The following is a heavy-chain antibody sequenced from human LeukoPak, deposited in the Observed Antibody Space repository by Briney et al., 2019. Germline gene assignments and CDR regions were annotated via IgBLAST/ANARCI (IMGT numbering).Heavy chain of an antibody. CDR3: ARGWGGTSQFGNWFDP. V-gene: IGHV4-34*01. CDR1: GGSFSGYY. J-gene: IGHJ5*02. D-gene: IGHD2-2*01. Sequence: SETLSLTCAVYGGSFSGYYWSWIRQPPGKGLEWIGEVNHSESTNYNPPLKSRVTISVDTSKNQFSLKLSSVTAADTAVYYCARGWGGTSQFGNWFDPWGQGTLVTVSS. CDR2: VNHSEST.